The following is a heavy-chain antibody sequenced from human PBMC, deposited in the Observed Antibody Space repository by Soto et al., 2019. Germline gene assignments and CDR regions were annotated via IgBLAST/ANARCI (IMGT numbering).Heavy chain of an antibody. D-gene: IGHD3-10*01. CDR2: ISTSSSTI. V-gene: IGHV3-48*02. J-gene: IGHJ4*02. CDR3: ARDLWGGLRDY. Sequence: GGSLRLSCAASGFTFSSYNMNWVRQAPGKGLEWLSYISTSSSTIYYADSVKGRFTISRDNAKDPLYLQMNSLRDEDTAVYYCARDLWGGLRDYWGQGTLVTVSS. CDR1: GFTFSSYN.